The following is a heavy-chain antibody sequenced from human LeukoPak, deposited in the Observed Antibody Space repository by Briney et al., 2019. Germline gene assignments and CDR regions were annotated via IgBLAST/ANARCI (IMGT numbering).Heavy chain of an antibody. J-gene: IGHJ4*02. Sequence: PGRSLRLSCAASGFTFSSHGMHWVRQAPGKGLEWVAVISYDGSNKYYADSVKGRFTISRDNSKNTLSLQMNSLRAEDTAIYYCAKDYCSGGSCPEIFDYWGQGTLVTVSS. CDR3: AKDYCSGGSCPEIFDY. V-gene: IGHV3-30*18. D-gene: IGHD2-15*01. CDR1: GFTFSSHG. CDR2: ISYDGSNK.